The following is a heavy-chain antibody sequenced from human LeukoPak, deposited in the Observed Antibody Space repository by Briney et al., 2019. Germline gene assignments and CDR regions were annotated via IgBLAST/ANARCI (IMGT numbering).Heavy chain of an antibody. D-gene: IGHD2-2*01. J-gene: IGHJ4*02. CDR1: GGSFSGYY. Sequence: SETLSLTCAVSGGSFSGYYWSWIRQPPGKGLEWIGEINHSGSTNYNPSLKSRGTISVDTSKNQFSLKLSSVTAADTAVYYCARGGYCSSTSCYGPIFDYWGQGTLVTVSS. CDR2: INHSGST. CDR3: ARGGYCSSTSCYGPIFDY. V-gene: IGHV4-34*01.